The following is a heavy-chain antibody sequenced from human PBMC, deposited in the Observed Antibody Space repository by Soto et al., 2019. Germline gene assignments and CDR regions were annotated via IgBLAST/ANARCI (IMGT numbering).Heavy chain of an antibody. CDR3: ARDLAAAGMNYYGMDV. CDR1: GDSVSSNSAA. D-gene: IGHD6-13*01. V-gene: IGHV6-1*01. J-gene: IGHJ6*02. CDR2: TYYRSKWYN. Sequence: KQSQTLSLTCAISGDSVSSNSAAWNWIRQSPSRGLEWLGRTYYRSKWYNDYAVSVKSRITINPDTSKNQFSLQLNSVTPEDTAVYYCARDLAAAGMNYYGMDVWGQGTTVTVSS.